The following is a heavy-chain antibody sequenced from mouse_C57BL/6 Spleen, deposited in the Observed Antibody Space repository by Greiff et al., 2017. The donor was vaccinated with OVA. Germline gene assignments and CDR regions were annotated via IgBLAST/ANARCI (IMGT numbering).Heavy chain of an antibody. CDR1: GYTFTSYT. V-gene: IGHV1-4*01. CDR3: ARAIITTVDY. Sequence: VHLVESGAELARPGASVKMSCKASGYTFTSYTMHWVKQRPGQGLEWIGYINPSSGYTKYNQKFKDKATLTADKSSSTAYMQLSSLTSEDSAVYYCARAIITTVDYWGQGTTLTVSS. D-gene: IGHD1-1*01. CDR2: INPSSGYT. J-gene: IGHJ2*01.